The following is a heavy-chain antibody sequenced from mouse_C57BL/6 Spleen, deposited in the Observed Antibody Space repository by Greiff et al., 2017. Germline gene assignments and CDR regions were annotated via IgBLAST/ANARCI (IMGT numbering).Heavy chain of an antibody. CDR1: GFTFTDYY. J-gene: IGHJ2*01. CDR2: IRNKANGYTT. CDR3: ARGTTVVATDY. D-gene: IGHD1-1*01. Sequence: VQLKESGGGLVQPGGSLSLSCAASGFTFTDYYMSWVRQPPGKALEWLGFIRNKANGYTTEYSASVKGRFTISRDNSQSILYLQMNALRAEDSATYYCARGTTVVATDYWGQGTTLTVSS. V-gene: IGHV7-3*01.